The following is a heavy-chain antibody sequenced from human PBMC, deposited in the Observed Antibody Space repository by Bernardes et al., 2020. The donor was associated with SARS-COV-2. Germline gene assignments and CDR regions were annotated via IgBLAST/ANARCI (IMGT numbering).Heavy chain of an antibody. J-gene: IGHJ5*02. Sequence: ASVKVSCKVSGYTLTALSMHWVRQAPGKGLEWMGGFDPEDGETIYAQKFQGRVTMTEDTSTDTAYMELSSLRSEDTAVYYCATDAAVAGQNWFDPWGQGTLVTVSS. CDR2: FDPEDGET. CDR1: GYTLTALS. V-gene: IGHV1-24*01. CDR3: ATDAAVAGQNWFDP. D-gene: IGHD6-19*01.